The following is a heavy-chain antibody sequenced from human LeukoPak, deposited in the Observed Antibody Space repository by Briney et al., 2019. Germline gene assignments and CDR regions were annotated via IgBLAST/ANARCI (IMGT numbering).Heavy chain of an antibody. V-gene: IGHV3-48*03. CDR3: ARGYSSYYPDAFDI. J-gene: IGHJ3*02. Sequence: GGSLRLSCAASGFTLSSNSMNWVRQAPGRGLEWISYMSFSGSTIYYADSVKGRFTISRDNAKNSLYLQMNSLRAEDTAVYYCARGYSSYYPDAFDIWGQGTMVTVSS. D-gene: IGHD5-12*01. CDR1: GFTLSSNS. CDR2: MSFSGSTI.